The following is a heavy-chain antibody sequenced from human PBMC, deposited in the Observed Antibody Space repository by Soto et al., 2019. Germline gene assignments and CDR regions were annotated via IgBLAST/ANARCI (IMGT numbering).Heavy chain of an antibody. D-gene: IGHD2-2*01. Sequence: PSQTLSLTCAISGDSVSSNSAAWNWIRQSPSRSLEWLGRTYYRSKWYNDYAVSVKSRITINPDTSKNQFSLQLNSVTAADTAVYFCARFLNLIPATMSVFDYWGQGTLVTVSS. J-gene: IGHJ4*02. CDR3: ARFLNLIPATMSVFDY. V-gene: IGHV6-1*01. CDR2: TYYRSKWYN. CDR1: GDSVSSNSAA.